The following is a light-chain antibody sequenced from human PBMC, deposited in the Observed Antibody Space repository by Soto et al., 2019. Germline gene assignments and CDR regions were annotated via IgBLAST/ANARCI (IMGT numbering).Light chain of an antibody. V-gene: IGLV2-14*01. Sequence: QSVLTQPASVSGSPGQSIAISCTGTRSDVGAYNYVSWYQHRPGKAPQLMISEVTKRPSGVSDRFSGSKSGTTASLTISRLQAEDEADYYCSSYTTTSTQVFGGGTKLTVL. J-gene: IGLJ2*01. CDR2: EVT. CDR3: SSYTTTSTQV. CDR1: RSDVGAYNY.